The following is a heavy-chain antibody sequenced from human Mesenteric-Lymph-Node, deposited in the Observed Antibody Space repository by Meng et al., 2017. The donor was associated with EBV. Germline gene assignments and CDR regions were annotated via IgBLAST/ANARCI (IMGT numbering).Heavy chain of an antibody. J-gene: IGHJ4*02. D-gene: IGHD4-11*01. Sequence: QVQLVESGGGLVKPVGSPRLPCAASGVTFSDYYMSWIRQAPGRGLEWVSCISSSGNAIYYADSVKGRFTVSRDNAQNSLYLQMDTLRAEDTAVYYCATRYSDFRYFDFWGQGALVNVSS. CDR1: GVTFSDYY. CDR2: ISSSGNAI. V-gene: IGHV3-11*01. CDR3: ATRYSDFRYFDF.